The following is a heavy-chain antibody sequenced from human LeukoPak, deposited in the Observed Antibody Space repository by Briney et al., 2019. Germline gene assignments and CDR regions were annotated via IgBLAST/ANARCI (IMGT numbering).Heavy chain of an antibody. D-gene: IGHD5-24*01. Sequence: ASVKVSCKASGYTFTSYYMHWVRQATGQGLEWMGWMNPNNGNTGYAQKFQGRVTITRNTSISTAYMELSSLRSEDTAVYYCARGSRRDGYNTLFDYWGQGTLVTVSS. CDR3: ARGSRRDGYNTLFDY. V-gene: IGHV1-8*03. CDR1: GYTFTSYY. CDR2: MNPNNGNT. J-gene: IGHJ4*02.